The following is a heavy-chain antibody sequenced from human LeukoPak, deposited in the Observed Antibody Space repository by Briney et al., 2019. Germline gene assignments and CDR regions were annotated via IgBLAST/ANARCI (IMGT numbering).Heavy chain of an antibody. J-gene: IGHJ4*02. CDR1: GYSFTTYH. CDR2: IKDSGTT. Sequence: ASVKVSCKASGYSFTTYHIHWVRQAPGQGIEWMGIIKDSGTTIYPQKFQGRVTMTRDTSTSTVYMEVRSLRSEDTAVYYCARESPHAFYFDYWGQGTLVTVS. CDR3: ARESPHAFYFDY. V-gene: IGHV1-46*01.